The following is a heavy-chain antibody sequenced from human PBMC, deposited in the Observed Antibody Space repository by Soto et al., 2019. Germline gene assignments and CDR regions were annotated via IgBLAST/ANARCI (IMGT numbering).Heavy chain of an antibody. CDR2: IYYSGST. D-gene: IGHD1-26*01. CDR1: GDSVGNGPYY. V-gene: IGHV4-61*01. CDR3: ARVGSSCHSGGCYYYYGLGV. Sequence: QVRLQESGPGLVKPSETLSLSCLVSGDSVGNGPYYWSWIRQSPGEGLEWIAYIYYSGSTNVNPSLESRVIMSIDMSKNQFFLELRSVTAADAAVYFCARVGSSCHSGGCYYYYGLGVWGQGTTVAIS. J-gene: IGHJ6*02.